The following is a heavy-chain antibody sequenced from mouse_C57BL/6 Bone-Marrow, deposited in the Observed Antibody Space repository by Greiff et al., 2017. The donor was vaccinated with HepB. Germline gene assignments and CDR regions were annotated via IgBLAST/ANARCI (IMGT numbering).Heavy chain of an antibody. V-gene: IGHV10-1*01. J-gene: IGHJ4*01. CDR3: VRHEGGYEDYYAMDY. CDR2: IRSKSNNYAT. CDR1: GFSFNTYA. D-gene: IGHD2-2*01. Sequence: EVKLVESGGGLVQPKGSLKLSCAASGFSFNTYAMNWVRQAPGKGLEWVARIRSKSNNYATYYADSVKDRFTISRDDSESMLYLQMNNLKTEDTAMYYCVRHEGGYEDYYAMDYWGQGTSVTVSS.